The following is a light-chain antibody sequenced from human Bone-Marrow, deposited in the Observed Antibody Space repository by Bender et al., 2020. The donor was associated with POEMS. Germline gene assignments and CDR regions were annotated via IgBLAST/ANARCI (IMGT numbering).Light chain of an antibody. J-gene: IGLJ3*02. V-gene: IGLV2-14*03. Sequence: QSALTQPASVSGSPGQSITISCTGTSSDVGAYNFVSWYQQHPGKAPKLIIFDVSKRPSGVSNRFSGSKSGNTASLAITGLQAEDEGDYYCQSYDNSLGGWVFGGGTKLTVL. CDR1: SSDVGAYNF. CDR3: QSYDNSLGGWV. CDR2: DVS.